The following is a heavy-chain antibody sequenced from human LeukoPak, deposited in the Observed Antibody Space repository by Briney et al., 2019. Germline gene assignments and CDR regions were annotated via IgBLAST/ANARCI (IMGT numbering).Heavy chain of an antibody. D-gene: IGHD1-14*01. Sequence: SETLSLTCTVSEGSISNYYWSWIRQPPGKGLEWIGYIYYSGGTNYNPSLKSRVTISVDTSKNQFSLKLSSVTAADTAVYYCARDNPSYYMDVWGKGTTVTVSS. J-gene: IGHJ6*03. V-gene: IGHV4-59*01. CDR3: ARDNPSYYMDV. CDR1: EGSISNYY. CDR2: IYYSGGT.